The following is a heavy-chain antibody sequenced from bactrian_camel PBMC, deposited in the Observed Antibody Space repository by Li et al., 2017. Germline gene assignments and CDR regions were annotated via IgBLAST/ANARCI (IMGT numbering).Heavy chain of an antibody. CDR2: IDLAGGGT. Sequence: HVQLVESGGGLVQPGGSLRLSCAASGFTFSSYWMYWVRQAPGKGLEWVSGIDLAGGGTYYADSVKGRFTISRDNAENTLYLQMNSLETEDTAVYYCATFSLDYYDFLPINWGQGTQVTVS. J-gene: IGHJ4*01. V-gene: IGHV3S1*01. CDR1: GFTFSSYW. CDR3: ATFSLDYYDFLPIN. D-gene: IGHD3*01.